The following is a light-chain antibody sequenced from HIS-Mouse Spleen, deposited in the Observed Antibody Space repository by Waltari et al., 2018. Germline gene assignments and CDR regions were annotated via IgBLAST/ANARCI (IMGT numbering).Light chain of an antibody. CDR3: SSYAGSNNWV. CDR1: RSHVGGYNY. J-gene: IGLJ3*02. Sequence: QSALTQPPSASGSPGQSVTISCTGTRSHVGGYNYVSWYQQHPGKAPKLMIYEVSTRPSGVPDRFSGSKSGNTASLTVSGLQAEVEADYYCSSYAGSNNWVFGGGTKLTVL. CDR2: EVS. V-gene: IGLV2-8*01.